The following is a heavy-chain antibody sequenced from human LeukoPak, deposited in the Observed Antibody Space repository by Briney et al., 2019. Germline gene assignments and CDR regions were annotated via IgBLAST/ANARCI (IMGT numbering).Heavy chain of an antibody. CDR1: GFTFSSHA. J-gene: IGHJ4*02. V-gene: IGHV3-23*01. CDR3: AKDRGSPVVVTAFDY. CDR2: ISGSGGST. D-gene: IGHD2-21*02. Sequence: PGGSLRLSCAASGFTFSSHAMTWVRQAPGKGLEWVSTISGSGGSTYNADSVKGRFTISRDNSKNTLYLQMNSLRAEDTAVYYCAKDRGSPVVVTAFDYWGQGTLDTVSS.